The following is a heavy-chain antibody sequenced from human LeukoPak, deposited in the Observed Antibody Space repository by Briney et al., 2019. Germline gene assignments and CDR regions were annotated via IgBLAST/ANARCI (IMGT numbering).Heavy chain of an antibody. J-gene: IGHJ4*02. CDR2: ISAYNGNT. V-gene: IGHV1-18*01. CDR3: ARISFGSSWHLFDY. Sequence: ASVTVSCKASGYTFTSYGISWVRQAPGQGLERMGWISAYNGNTNYAQKLQGRVTMTTDTSTSTAYMELRSLRSDDTAVYYCARISFGSSWHLFDYWGQGTLVTVSS. CDR1: GYTFTSYG. D-gene: IGHD6-13*01.